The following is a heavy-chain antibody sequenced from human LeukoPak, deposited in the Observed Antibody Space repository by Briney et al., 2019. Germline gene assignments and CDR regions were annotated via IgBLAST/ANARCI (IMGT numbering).Heavy chain of an antibody. D-gene: IGHD2-2*01. Sequence: GGSLRLSCAASGFTLSSYGMHWVRQAPGKGLEWVAVIWYDGSNKYYADSVKGRFTISRDNSKNTLYLQMNSLRAEDTAVYYCARSGGVVPAAINYFDYWGQGTLVTVSS. V-gene: IGHV3-33*01. CDR2: IWYDGSNK. CDR3: ARSGGVVPAAINYFDY. J-gene: IGHJ4*02. CDR1: GFTLSSYG.